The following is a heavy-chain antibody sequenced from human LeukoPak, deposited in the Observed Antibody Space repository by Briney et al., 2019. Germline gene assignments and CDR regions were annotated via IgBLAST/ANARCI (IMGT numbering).Heavy chain of an antibody. J-gene: IGHJ6*03. CDR3: VRRWNYGIYYHIDV. Sequence: SETLSLTCAVYGGSFSNYYWGWIRESPVKGLEWIGEINDSERIIYNPSLKSRVTISVDMSKNQFSLRLNSVTAADTAIYYCVRRWNYGIYYHIDVCGKGTTVTVSS. CDR2: INDSERI. CDR1: GGSFSNYY. D-gene: IGHD1-7*01. V-gene: IGHV4-34*01.